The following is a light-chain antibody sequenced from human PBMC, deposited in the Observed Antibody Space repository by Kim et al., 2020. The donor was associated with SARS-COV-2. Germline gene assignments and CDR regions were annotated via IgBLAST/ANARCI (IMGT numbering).Light chain of an antibody. V-gene: IGLV2-14*01. CDR3: SSYTSSSTWV. Sequence: LTQPASVSGSPGQSITISCTGTSSDVGGYNYVSWYQQHPGKAPKLMIYDVSKWPSGVSNRFSGSKSGNTASLTISGLQAEDEADYYCSSYTSSSTWVFGGGTQLTVL. CDR2: DVS. CDR1: SSDVGGYNY. J-gene: IGLJ3*02.